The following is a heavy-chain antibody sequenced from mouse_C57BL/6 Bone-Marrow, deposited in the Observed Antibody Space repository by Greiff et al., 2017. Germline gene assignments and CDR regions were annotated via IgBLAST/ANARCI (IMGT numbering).Heavy chain of an antibody. J-gene: IGHJ2*01. V-gene: IGHV5-9*01. Sequence: EVKLMESGGGLVKPGGSLKLSCAASGFTFSSYTMSWVRQTPEQRLEWVATISGGGGNTYYPDSVKGRFTISRDNAKNTLYLQMSRLRSEDTALYCCARRGRGYCFDYWGQGTTLTVSS. CDR2: ISGGGGNT. CDR3: ARRGRGYCFDY. CDR1: GFTFSSYT.